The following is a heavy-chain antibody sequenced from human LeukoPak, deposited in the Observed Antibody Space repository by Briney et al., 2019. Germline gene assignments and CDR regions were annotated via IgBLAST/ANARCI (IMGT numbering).Heavy chain of an antibody. CDR1: GYTFTCYY. Sequence: GASVKVSCKASGYTFTCYYMHWERQAPGQGLEWMGIINPSGGSTSYAQKFQGRVTMTRDMSTSTVYMELSSLRSEDTAVYYCARGEPQSAFDIWGQGTMVTVSS. V-gene: IGHV1-46*01. J-gene: IGHJ3*02. CDR3: ARGEPQSAFDI. D-gene: IGHD1-26*01. CDR2: INPSGGST.